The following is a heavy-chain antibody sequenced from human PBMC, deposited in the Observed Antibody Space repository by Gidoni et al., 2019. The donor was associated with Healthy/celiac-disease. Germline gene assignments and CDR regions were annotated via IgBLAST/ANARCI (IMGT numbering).Heavy chain of an antibody. Sequence: EVQLVESGGGLVQPGRSLRLSCAASGFTFDVYAMHWVRHAPGKGLEWVSGISWNSGSIGYADSVKGRFTISRYNAKNSLYLQMNSLRAEDTALYYCAKDGVRAYYDSSGYDWFDYWGQGTLVTVSS. J-gene: IGHJ4*02. CDR1: GFTFDVYA. D-gene: IGHD3-22*01. V-gene: IGHV3-9*01. CDR2: ISWNSGSI. CDR3: AKDGVRAYYDSSGYDWFDY.